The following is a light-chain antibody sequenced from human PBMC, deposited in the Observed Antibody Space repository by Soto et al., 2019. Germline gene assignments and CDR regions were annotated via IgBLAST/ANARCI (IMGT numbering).Light chain of an antibody. J-gene: IGKJ1*01. CDR2: GAS. CDR1: QSVSSSY. CDR3: QQRSNWPGT. V-gene: IGKV3D-20*02. Sequence: EIVLTQSPCTLALYPGERATLSCRASQSVSSSYLAWYQQKPGQAPRLLIYGASSRATGIPARFRGSGSGTDFTLTISSLEPEDSAVYYCQQRSNWPGTFGQGTKVDIK.